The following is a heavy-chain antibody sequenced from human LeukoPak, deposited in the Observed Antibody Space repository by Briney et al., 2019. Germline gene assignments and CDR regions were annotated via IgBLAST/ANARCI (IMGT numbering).Heavy chain of an antibody. J-gene: IGHJ4*02. Sequence: GGSLRLSCAASGFTFSNAWMSWVRQAPGKGLEWVGRIKSKTDGGTTDYAAPVKGRFTISRDDSKNTLYLQMNSLKTEDTAVYYCTTGLVVVPAAISFDYWGQGTLVTVSS. CDR1: GFTFSNAW. CDR2: IKSKTDGGTT. V-gene: IGHV3-15*01. CDR3: TTGLVVVPAAISFDY. D-gene: IGHD2-2*01.